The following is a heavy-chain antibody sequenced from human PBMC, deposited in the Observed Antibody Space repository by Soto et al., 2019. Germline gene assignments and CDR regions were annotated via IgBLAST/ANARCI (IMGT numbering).Heavy chain of an antibody. J-gene: IGHJ6*02. D-gene: IGHD1-20*01. CDR3: ARDPLRYVYYFGMDL. CDR1: GGTFSSYA. V-gene: IGHV1-69*12. Sequence: QVQLVQSGAEVKKPGSSVKVSCKACGGTFSSYAISWVRQAPGQGLEWMGGIIPIFGTANYAQKFQGRVTITADESTSTAYMELSSLRSEDTTVYYCARDPLRYVYYFGMDLWGQLTSFTVSS. CDR2: IIPIFGTA.